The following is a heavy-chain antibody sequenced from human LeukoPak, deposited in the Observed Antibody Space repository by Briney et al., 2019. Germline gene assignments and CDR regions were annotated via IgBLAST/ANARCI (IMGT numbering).Heavy chain of an antibody. Sequence: PGGSLRLSCAASGFTFSSYAMHWVRQAPGKGLEYASAISSNGGSTYYANSVKGRFTISRGNSKNTLYLQMGSLRAEDMAVYYCARSTGLFGYDYWGQGTLVTVSS. D-gene: IGHD3-22*01. CDR3: ARSTGLFGYDY. V-gene: IGHV3-64*01. J-gene: IGHJ4*02. CDR2: ISSNGGST. CDR1: GFTFSSYA.